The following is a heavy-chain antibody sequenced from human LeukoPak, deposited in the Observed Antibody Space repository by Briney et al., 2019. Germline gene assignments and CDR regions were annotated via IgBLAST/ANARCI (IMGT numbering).Heavy chain of an antibody. Sequence: PSETLSLTCTVSGGSISGSSYFWGWIRQPPGKGLEWIGSIYYSGSTNYNPSLKSRVTISVDTSKNQFSLKLSSVTAADTAVYYCARAAADRFDPWGQGTLVTVSS. CDR1: GGSISGSSYF. CDR2: IYYSGST. CDR3: ARAAADRFDP. D-gene: IGHD6-13*01. J-gene: IGHJ5*02. V-gene: IGHV4-39*07.